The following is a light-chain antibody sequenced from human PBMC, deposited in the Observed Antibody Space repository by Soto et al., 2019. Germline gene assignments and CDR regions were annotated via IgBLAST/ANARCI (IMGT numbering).Light chain of an antibody. CDR2: DVS. CDR3: QHSYSFPYI. V-gene: IGKV1-5*01. J-gene: IGKJ2*01. CDR1: QSISGW. Sequence: DIQMTQSPSTLSASVGDRVTITCRASQSISGWLAWYQQKPGKAPKLLIYDVSSLESGVPSRFSGSGSGTEFTLAISSLQPDDFATYYCQHSYSFPYIFGQGTKLEIK.